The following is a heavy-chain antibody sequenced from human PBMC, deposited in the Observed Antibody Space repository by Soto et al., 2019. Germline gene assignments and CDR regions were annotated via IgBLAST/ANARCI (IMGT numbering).Heavy chain of an antibody. Sequence: PGGSLRLSCAASGFTFDDYAMHWVRQAPGKGLEWVSSISWNSGSIGYADSVKGRFTISRDNAKNSLYLQMNSLRAEDTALYYCAKGPDIVVVPAALAPPFDYWGQGTLVTVSS. V-gene: IGHV3-9*01. CDR2: ISWNSGSI. J-gene: IGHJ4*02. CDR3: AKGPDIVVVPAALAPPFDY. D-gene: IGHD2-2*01. CDR1: GFTFDDYA.